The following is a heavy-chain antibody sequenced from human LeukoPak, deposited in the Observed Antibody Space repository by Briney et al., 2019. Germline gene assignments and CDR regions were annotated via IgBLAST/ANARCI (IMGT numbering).Heavy chain of an antibody. CDR1: GGSVSSSSYY. J-gene: IGHJ4*02. V-gene: IGHV4-39*01. CDR2: FHYSGST. Sequence: SETLSLTCSVSGGSVSSSSYYWGWVRQPPGKGLEWIGSFHYSGSTYYNPSLKSRVTISGDTSKNQFSLKLRSVTAADTAVYYCASLDVVVVTASEIDYWGQGTLVTVSS. D-gene: IGHD2-21*02. CDR3: ASLDVVVVTASEIDY.